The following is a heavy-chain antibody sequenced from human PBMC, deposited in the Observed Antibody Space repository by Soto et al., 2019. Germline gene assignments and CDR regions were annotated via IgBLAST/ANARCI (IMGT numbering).Heavy chain of an antibody. CDR3: ARGNHRWLQLWYFDL. V-gene: IGHV1-69*12. D-gene: IGHD5-12*01. J-gene: IGHJ2*01. CDR1: GGTFSSYT. Sequence: QVQLVQSGAEVKKPGSSVTVSCKASGGTFSSYTISWVRQAPGQGLEWMGGIIPIFGTANYAQKFQGRVTIXXDXSXXTAYMELSSLRSEDTDVYYCARGNHRWLQLWYFDLWGRGTLVTVSS. CDR2: IIPIFGTA.